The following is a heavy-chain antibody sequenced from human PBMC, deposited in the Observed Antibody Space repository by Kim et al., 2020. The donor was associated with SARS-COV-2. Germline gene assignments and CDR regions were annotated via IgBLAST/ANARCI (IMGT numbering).Heavy chain of an antibody. CDR3: ARGKNRKFDY. J-gene: IGHJ4*02. V-gene: IGHV4-4*02. Sequence: GITNYNPSLRSRVTISIDNPNNQFSLKLNSVTAADTAVYYCARGKNRKFDYWGQGTLVTVSS. CDR2: GIT.